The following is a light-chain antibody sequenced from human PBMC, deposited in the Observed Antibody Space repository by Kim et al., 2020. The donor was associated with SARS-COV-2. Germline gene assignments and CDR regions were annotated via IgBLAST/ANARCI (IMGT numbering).Light chain of an antibody. CDR1: RDISNY. CDR3: QQYDDLPPYT. J-gene: IGKJ2*01. CDR2: DAS. V-gene: IGKV1-33*01. Sequence: DIQLTRSPSSLSASVGDRVTITCQASRDISNYLNWYQHKPGKAPKLLIYDASNLEKGVPSRFTGSGSETDFTLTISSLQPEDIGTYYCQQYDDLPPYTFGQGTKLEI.